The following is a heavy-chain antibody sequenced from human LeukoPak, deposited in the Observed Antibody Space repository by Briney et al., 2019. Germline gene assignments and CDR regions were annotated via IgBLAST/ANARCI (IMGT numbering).Heavy chain of an antibody. Sequence: GGSLRLSCAASGFTFSSHWMHWVRQAPGKGLVWVSRVNSDGSGTTYADSVKGRFTISRDNAKNTLYLQMNSLRAEDTAVYYCARESKYSGYPFDYWGQGTLVTVSS. CDR1: GFTFSSHW. CDR2: VNSDGSGT. D-gene: IGHD5-12*01. J-gene: IGHJ4*02. CDR3: ARESKYSGYPFDY. V-gene: IGHV3-74*01.